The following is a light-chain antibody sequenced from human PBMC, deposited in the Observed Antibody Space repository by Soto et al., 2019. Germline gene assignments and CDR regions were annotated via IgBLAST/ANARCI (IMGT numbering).Light chain of an antibody. V-gene: IGKV2-24*01. Sequence: DIVLTQTPLSSPVTLGQPASISCKSSQSLAYSDGNIYLNWLQQRPGQPPRILIYKTSNRFSGVPDRFSGSGAGTDFTLKISKVEAEDVGVYYCVEASLLPHAFGQGTKVEIK. CDR1: QSLAYSDGNIY. J-gene: IGKJ1*01. CDR3: VEASLLPHA. CDR2: KTS.